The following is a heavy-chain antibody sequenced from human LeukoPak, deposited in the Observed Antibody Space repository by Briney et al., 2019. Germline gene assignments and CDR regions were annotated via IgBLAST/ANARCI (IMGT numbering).Heavy chain of an antibody. J-gene: IGHJ4*02. CDR3: ARTVYYDFWSGSTKFDY. D-gene: IGHD3-3*01. V-gene: IGHV1-2*02. Sequence: ASVKVSCKASGYTITGYYMHWVRQAPGQGLEWMGWINPNSGGTNYAQKFQGRVTMTRDTSISTAYMELSRLRSDDTAVYYCARTVYYDFWSGSTKFDYWGQGTLVTVSS. CDR2: INPNSGGT. CDR1: GYTITGYY.